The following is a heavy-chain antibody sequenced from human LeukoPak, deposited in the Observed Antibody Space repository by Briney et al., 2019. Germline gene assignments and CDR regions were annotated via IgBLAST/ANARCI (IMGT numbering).Heavy chain of an antibody. Sequence: GASVKFSCKASGYTFTGYYMHWVRQAPGQGLEWMGWINPNSGGTNYAQKFQGWVTMTRDTSISTAYMELSRLRSDDTAVYYCARGSADSVAGRYFDYWGQGTLVTVSS. CDR3: ARGSADSVAGRYFDY. V-gene: IGHV1-2*04. J-gene: IGHJ4*02. CDR1: GYTFTGYY. CDR2: INPNSGGT. D-gene: IGHD6-19*01.